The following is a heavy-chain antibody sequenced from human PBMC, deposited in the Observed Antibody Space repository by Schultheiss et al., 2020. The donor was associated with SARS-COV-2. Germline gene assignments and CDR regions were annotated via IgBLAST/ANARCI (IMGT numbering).Heavy chain of an antibody. CDR2: IYSSGST. Sequence: GGSLRLSWAACAFICSSDALTWVRQAPGKGLEWVSIIYSSGSTYYADSVKGRFTISRDNSKNTLYLQMNSLRAEDTAVYYCARLRVTAPYYFDYWGQGTLVTVSS. CDR1: AFICSSDA. D-gene: IGHD2-21*02. CDR3: ARLRVTAPYYFDY. V-gene: IGHV3-53*01. J-gene: IGHJ4*02.